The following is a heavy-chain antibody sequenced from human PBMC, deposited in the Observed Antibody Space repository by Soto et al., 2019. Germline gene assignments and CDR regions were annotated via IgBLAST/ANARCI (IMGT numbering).Heavy chain of an antibody. CDR3: ARAVVVPAATAAGNWFDP. CDR2: IYYSGST. V-gene: IGHV4-61*01. D-gene: IGHD2-2*01. J-gene: IGHJ5*02. CDR1: GGSVSSGSYY. Sequence: ETLSLTCTVSGGSVSSGSYYWSWIRQPPGKGLEWIGYIYYSGSTNYNPSLKSRVTISVDTSKNQFSLKLSSVTAADTAVYYCARAVVVPAATAAGNWFDPWGQGTLVTVSS.